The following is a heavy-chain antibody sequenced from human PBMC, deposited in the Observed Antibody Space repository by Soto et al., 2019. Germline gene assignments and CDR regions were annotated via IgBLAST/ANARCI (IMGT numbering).Heavy chain of an antibody. CDR3: ARTAYSSGWYLTYYSYGMDV. CDR2: IKQDGSEK. J-gene: IGHJ6*02. Sequence: GGSLRLSCAASGFTFSSYWMSWVRQAPGKGLEWVANIKQDGSEKYYVDSVKGRFTISRDNAKNSLYLQMNSLRAEDTAVYYCARTAYSSGWYLTYYSYGMDVWGQGTTVTVSS. V-gene: IGHV3-7*05. D-gene: IGHD6-19*01. CDR1: GFTFSSYW.